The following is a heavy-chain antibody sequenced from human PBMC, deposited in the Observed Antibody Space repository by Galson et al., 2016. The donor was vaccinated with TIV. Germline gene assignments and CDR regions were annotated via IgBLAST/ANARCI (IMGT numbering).Heavy chain of an antibody. CDR2: IYPRDSTT. D-gene: IGHD1-7*01. CDR1: GYTFSNYW. J-gene: IGHJ4*02. V-gene: IGHV5-51*03. CDR3: VRKGNWNYLFDY. Sequence: QSGAEVKKPGESLKISCKGSGYTFSNYWIGWVRQMPGKGLEWLGIIYPRDSTTRYSPAFQGQVTISADTSINTAYLQRSSLKASDTARYYCVRKGNWNYLFDYWGQGTLVTVSS.